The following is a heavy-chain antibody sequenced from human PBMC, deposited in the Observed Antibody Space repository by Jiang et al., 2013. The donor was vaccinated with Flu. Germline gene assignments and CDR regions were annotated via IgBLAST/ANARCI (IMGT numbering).Heavy chain of an antibody. CDR3: AKDPYRSSSGFSSMDV. CDR1: GFTFTSYG. V-gene: IGHV3-30*18. Sequence: VQLVESGGGVVQPGRSLRLSCAASGFTFTSYGMHWVRQAPGKGLEWVAFISFDGTNKYYADSVKGRFTISRDNSKNTLYLQMNSLGPEDTSVYYCAKDPYRSSSGFSSMDVWGQGTTVSVSS. D-gene: IGHD6-6*01. CDR2: ISFDGTNK. J-gene: IGHJ6*02.